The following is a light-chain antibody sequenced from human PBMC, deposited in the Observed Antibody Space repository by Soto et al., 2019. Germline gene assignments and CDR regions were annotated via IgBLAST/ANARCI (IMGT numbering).Light chain of an antibody. J-gene: IGKJ4*01. Sequence: IVMTQSPATLSVSPGERATHSCRASQSVSSNLAWYQQKPGQAPRLLIYGASTRATGIPARFSGSGSGTEFTLTISSLQSEDFAVYYCQQYNNWPSLTFGGGTKVEIK. CDR1: QSVSSN. CDR3: QQYNNWPSLT. V-gene: IGKV3-15*01. CDR2: GAS.